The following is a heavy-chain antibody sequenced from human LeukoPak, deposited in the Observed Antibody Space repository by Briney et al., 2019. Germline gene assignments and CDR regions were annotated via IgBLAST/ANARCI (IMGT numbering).Heavy chain of an antibody. D-gene: IGHD3-9*01. V-gene: IGHV3-64*02. J-gene: IGHJ4*02. CDR3: AKGDWADS. Sequence: GGSLRLSCAASGLSFSRYAMHWVRQAPGKGLEYVSAISSNGGSTYYADSVKGRFIISRNNSKTTLFLQMNSLRADDTAVYYCAKGDWADSWGQGTLVTVPS. CDR2: ISSNGGST. CDR1: GLSFSRYA.